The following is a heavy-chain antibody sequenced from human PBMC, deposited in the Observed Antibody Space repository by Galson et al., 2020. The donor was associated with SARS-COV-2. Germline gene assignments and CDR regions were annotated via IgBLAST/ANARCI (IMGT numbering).Heavy chain of an antibody. CDR3: ARIASKTGSDF. CDR2: IIPMLNIT. CDR1: GCTFISYT. D-gene: IGHD3-9*01. J-gene: IGHJ4*02. V-gene: IGHV1-69*02. Sequence: SSVNVSCKSSGCTFISYTLSWVRQAPGQGLEWMGRIIPMLNITYYAQHLQGRLTISADESTGTSDMELSSLRSDDTAIYYCARIASKTGSDFWGPGTLVTISS.